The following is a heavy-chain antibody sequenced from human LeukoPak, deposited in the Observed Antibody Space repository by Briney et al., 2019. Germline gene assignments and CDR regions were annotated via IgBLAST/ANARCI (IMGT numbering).Heavy chain of an antibody. D-gene: IGHD3-22*01. CDR1: GFTFSGFA. CDR3: AKAMTKGPPFDY. V-gene: IGHV3-23*01. CDR2: TSDSGGSI. J-gene: IGHJ4*02. Sequence: GGSLRLSCAASGFTFSGFAMSWVRQAPGKGLEWVSATSDSGGSIYYADSVKGRFTISRDNSKNTLYLQMNSLRAEDTAVYYCAKAMTKGPPFDYWGQGTLVTVSS.